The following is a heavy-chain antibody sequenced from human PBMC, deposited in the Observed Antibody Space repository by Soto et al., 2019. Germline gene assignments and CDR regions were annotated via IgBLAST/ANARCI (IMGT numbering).Heavy chain of an antibody. V-gene: IGHV3-48*02. J-gene: IGHJ3*02. Sequence: PGGSLILSCAASGFTFSRYSMNWVRQAPGKGLEWVSYISSSSSTIYYADSVKGRFTISRDNAKNSLYLQMNSLRDEDTAVYYCGGDSSGYFYPDVFDIWGQGTMVTVSS. D-gene: IGHD3-22*01. CDR1: GFTFSRYS. CDR2: ISSSSSTI. CDR3: GGDSSGYFYPDVFDI.